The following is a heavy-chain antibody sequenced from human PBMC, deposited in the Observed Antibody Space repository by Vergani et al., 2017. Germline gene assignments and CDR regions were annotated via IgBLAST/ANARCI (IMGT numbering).Heavy chain of an antibody. Sequence: ELQLVESGGGLVQPGGSLRLSCAASGSTVSGNYMTWVRQAPGKGLEWVSALTGGGGSTYYADSFKGRFIISRDNSRDTLYLQMNSLRPEDTATYYCVKEAGSYENFFDSWGQGTLVTVSS. CDR3: VKEAGSYENFFDS. V-gene: IGHV3-23*04. D-gene: IGHD1-26*01. CDR1: GSTVSGNY. CDR2: LTGGGGST. J-gene: IGHJ4*02.